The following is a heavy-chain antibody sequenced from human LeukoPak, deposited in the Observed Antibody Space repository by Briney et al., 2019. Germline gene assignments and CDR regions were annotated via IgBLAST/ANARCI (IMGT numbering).Heavy chain of an antibody. V-gene: IGHV4-34*01. J-gene: IGHJ5*02. Sequence: SETLSLTCAVYGGSFSGFYWSWIRQPPGKGLEWIGSIYYSGTTYYNPSLKSRVAISVDTSKNQFSLKLSSVTAADTAVYYCARHYGPWGQGTLVTVSS. CDR3: ARHYGP. D-gene: IGHD4-17*01. CDR2: IYYSGTT. CDR1: GGSFSGFY.